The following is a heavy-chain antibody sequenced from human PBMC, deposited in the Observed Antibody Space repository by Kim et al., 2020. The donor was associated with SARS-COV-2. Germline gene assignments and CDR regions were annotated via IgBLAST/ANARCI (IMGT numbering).Heavy chain of an antibody. J-gene: IGHJ4*02. Sequence: GGSLRLSCAASGFTFSSYAMSWVRQAPGKGLEWVSAISGSGGSTYYADSVKGRFTISRDNSKNTLYLQMNSLRAEDTAVYYCAKDRPLQLWENHPEIEFDYWGQGTLVTVSS. CDR3: AKDRPLQLWENHPEIEFDY. CDR1: GFTFSSYA. CDR2: ISGSGGST. V-gene: IGHV3-23*01. D-gene: IGHD5-18*01.